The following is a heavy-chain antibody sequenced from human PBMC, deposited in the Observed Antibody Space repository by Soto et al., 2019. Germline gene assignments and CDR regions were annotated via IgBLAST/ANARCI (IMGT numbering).Heavy chain of an antibody. J-gene: IGHJ4*02. Sequence: PGESLKISCKGSGYSFTSYWISWVRQMPGKGLEWMGRIDPSDSYTNYSPSFQGHGTISADKSISTAYLQWSSLKASDTAMYYCARQYYCSSTSCYPYWGQGTLVTVSS. CDR1: GYSFTSYW. CDR2: IDPSDSYT. CDR3: ARQYYCSSTSCYPY. V-gene: IGHV5-10-1*01. D-gene: IGHD2-2*01.